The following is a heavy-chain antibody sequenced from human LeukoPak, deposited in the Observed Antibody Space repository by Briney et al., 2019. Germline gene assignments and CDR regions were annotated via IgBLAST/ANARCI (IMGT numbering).Heavy chain of an antibody. D-gene: IGHD1/OR15-1a*01. Sequence: SVKVSCKASGGTFSSYAISWVRQAPGQGLEWMGRIIPIFGTANYAQKLQGRVTMTTDTSTSTAYMELRSLRSDDTAVYYCARQGTVSSSTDYWGQGTLVTVSS. J-gene: IGHJ4*02. CDR2: IIPIFGTA. CDR3: ARQGTVSSSTDY. CDR1: GGTFSSYA. V-gene: IGHV1-69*05.